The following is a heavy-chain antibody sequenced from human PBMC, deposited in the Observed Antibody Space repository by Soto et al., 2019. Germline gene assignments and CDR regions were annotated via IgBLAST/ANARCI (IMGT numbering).Heavy chain of an antibody. Sequence: GGSLRLSCAASGFTFSSYAMHWVRQAPGKGLEWVAVISYDGSNKYYADSVKGRFTISRDNSKNTLYLQMNSLRAEDTAVYYCARNGRTSGYDYEDYFDYWGQGTLVTVSS. V-gene: IGHV3-30-3*01. CDR3: ARNGRTSGYDYEDYFDY. CDR2: ISYDGSNK. CDR1: GFTFSSYA. D-gene: IGHD5-12*01. J-gene: IGHJ4*02.